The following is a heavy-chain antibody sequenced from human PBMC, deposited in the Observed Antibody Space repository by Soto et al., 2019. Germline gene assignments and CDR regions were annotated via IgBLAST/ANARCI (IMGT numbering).Heavy chain of an antibody. CDR3: ARDLEVEMATVSAFDI. V-gene: IGHV1-69*08. CDR1: GGTFSSYT. D-gene: IGHD5-12*01. CDR2: IIPILGIA. Sequence: QVQLVQSGAEVKKPGSSVKVSCKASGGTFSSYTISWVRQAPGQGLEWMGRIIPILGIANYAQKFQDRVTITADKSTSTAYMELSSLRSEDTAVYYCARDLEVEMATVSAFDIWGQGTMVTVSS. J-gene: IGHJ3*02.